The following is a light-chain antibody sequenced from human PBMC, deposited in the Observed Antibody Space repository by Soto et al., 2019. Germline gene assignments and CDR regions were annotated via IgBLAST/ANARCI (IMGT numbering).Light chain of an antibody. Sequence: QSVLTQPASVSGSPGQSITISCTGTSSDVGGYNYVSWYQQHPGKAPKLMIYEVSNRPSGVSNRFSVSKSGNTDSLTISGLQAEDEADYYCSSYTSSSNLVFGGVTNLTVL. CDR1: SSDVGGYNY. J-gene: IGLJ2*01. V-gene: IGLV2-14*01. CDR3: SSYTSSSNLV. CDR2: EVS.